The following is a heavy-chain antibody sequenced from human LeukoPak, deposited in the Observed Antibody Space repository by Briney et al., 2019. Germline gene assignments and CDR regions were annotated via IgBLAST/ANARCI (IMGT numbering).Heavy chain of an antibody. J-gene: IGHJ4*02. CDR1: GYTFTSYY. CDR2: INPSGGST. Sequence: GASVKVSCKASGYTFTSYYMHRVRQAPGQGLEWMGIINPSGGSTSYAQKFQGRVTMTRDMSTSTVYMELSSLRSEDTAVYYCARDSRTYYFDYWGQGTLVTVSS. V-gene: IGHV1-46*01. D-gene: IGHD1-1*01. CDR3: ARDSRTYYFDY.